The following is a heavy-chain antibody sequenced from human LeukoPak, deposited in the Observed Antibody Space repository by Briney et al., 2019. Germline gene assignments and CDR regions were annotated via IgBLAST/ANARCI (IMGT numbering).Heavy chain of an antibody. V-gene: IGHV3-30*18. Sequence: GGSLRLSCAASGFTFSSYGMHWVRQAPGKGLEWVAVISYDGSNKYYADSVKGRFTISRDNSKNTLYLQMNSLRAEDTAAYYCAKYEYYYDSSGYYGWFDPWGQGTLVTVSS. J-gene: IGHJ5*02. CDR3: AKYEYYYDSSGYYGWFDP. D-gene: IGHD3-22*01. CDR2: ISYDGSNK. CDR1: GFTFSSYG.